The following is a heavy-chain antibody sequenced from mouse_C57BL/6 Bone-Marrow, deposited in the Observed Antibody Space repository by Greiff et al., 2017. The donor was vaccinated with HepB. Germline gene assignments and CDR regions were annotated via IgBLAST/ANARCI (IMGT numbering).Heavy chain of an antibody. CDR2: ISDGGSYT. CDR3: ARERWLLPNYAMDD. D-gene: IGHD2-3*01. CDR1: GFTFSSYA. Sequence: EVQVVESGGGLVKPGGSLKLSCAASGFTFSSYAMSWVRQTPEKRLEWVATISDGGSYTYYPDNVKGRFTISRDNAKNNLYLQMSHLKSEDTAMYYWARERWLLPNYAMDDWGQGTSVTVAS. J-gene: IGHJ4*01. V-gene: IGHV5-4*01.